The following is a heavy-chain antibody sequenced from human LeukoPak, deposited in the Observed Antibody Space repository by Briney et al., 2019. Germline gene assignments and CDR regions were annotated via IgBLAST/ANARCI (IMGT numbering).Heavy chain of an antibody. CDR2: IGAGGSGT. Sequence: GGSLRLSCIASEFTFSNYAMNWVRQAPGKGLEWVSAIGAGGSGTYYADSVKGRFTISRDNSKNTLYPQMDSLRAEDTAVYYCAKGSNYGDLDYWGQGTLVTVSS. CDR1: EFTFSNYA. CDR3: AKGSNYGDLDY. D-gene: IGHD4-17*01. V-gene: IGHV3-23*01. J-gene: IGHJ4*02.